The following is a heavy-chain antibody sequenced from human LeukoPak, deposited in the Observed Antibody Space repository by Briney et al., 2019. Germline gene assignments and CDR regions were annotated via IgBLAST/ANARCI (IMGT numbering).Heavy chain of an antibody. J-gene: IGHJ4*02. D-gene: IGHD2-21*01. V-gene: IGHV1-69*05. CDR3: ARARYCGGDCFDY. CDR2: IIPIFVTT. CDR1: GDTFSSHA. Sequence: SVKVSCKSSGDTFSSHAINWVRQAPGQGLEWTGRIIPIFVTTNYAQKFQGRVTITTDESTGSAYMELSSLRSAVTAAYYCARARYCGGDCFDYWGQGTLVTVSS.